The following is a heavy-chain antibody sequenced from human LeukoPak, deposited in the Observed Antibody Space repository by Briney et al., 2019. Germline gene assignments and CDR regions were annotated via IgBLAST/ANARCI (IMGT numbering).Heavy chain of an antibody. CDR2: MNPNSGNT. Sequence: GASVKVSCKASGYTCTSYDINWVRQATGQGLEWMGWMNPNSGNTGYAQKFQGRVTMTRNTSISTAYMELSSLRSEDTAVYYCARVLKKSSGYYLGYWGQGTLVTVSS. CDR3: ARVLKKSSGYYLGY. CDR1: GYTCTSYD. J-gene: IGHJ4*02. V-gene: IGHV1-8*01. D-gene: IGHD3-22*01.